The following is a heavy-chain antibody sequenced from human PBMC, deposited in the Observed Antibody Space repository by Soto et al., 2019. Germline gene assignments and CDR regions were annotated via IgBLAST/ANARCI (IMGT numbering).Heavy chain of an antibody. V-gene: IGHV4-39*01. CDR1: GGSISSSSYY. D-gene: IGHD3-10*01. J-gene: IGHJ5*02. CDR3: ARHRNFGAGEDWFDP. Sequence: QLQLQESGPGLVKPSETLSLTCTVSGGSISSSSYYWGWIRQPPGKGLEWIGSIYYSGSTSYNPTLKSRVTISVDTSKNQFSLKLSSVTAADTAVYYCARHRNFGAGEDWFDPWGQGTLVTVSS. CDR2: IYYSGST.